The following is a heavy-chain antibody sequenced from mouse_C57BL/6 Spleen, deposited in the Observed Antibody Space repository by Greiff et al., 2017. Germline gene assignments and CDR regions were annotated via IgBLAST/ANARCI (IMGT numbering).Heavy chain of an antibody. CDR2: IYPGDGDN. D-gene: IGHD1-1*01. CDR1: GYAFSSYW. Sequence: QVQLQQSGPELVKPGASVKISCKASGYAFSSYWMNWVKQRPGKGLEWIGRIYPGDGDNNYNGKFKGKATLTADKSSSTAYMQLSSLNSEDSAVYFCARGTTIVAEDFDYWGQGTTLTVSS. J-gene: IGHJ2*01. V-gene: IGHV1-82*01. CDR3: ARGTTIVAEDFDY.